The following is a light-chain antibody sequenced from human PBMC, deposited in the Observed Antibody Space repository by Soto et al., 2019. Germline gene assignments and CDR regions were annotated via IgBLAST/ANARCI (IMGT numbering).Light chain of an antibody. CDR2: RAS. V-gene: IGKV3-15*01. Sequence: EIVLTQSPATLSVSPGERATLSCRASQNIDINLVWYQQKPGQAPRLLIFRASTRATDIPARCSGSGSGTEFTLTISSLQSEDFAVYYCQQCHHWPPITFGQGTRLEIK. CDR1: QNIDIN. CDR3: QQCHHWPPIT. J-gene: IGKJ5*01.